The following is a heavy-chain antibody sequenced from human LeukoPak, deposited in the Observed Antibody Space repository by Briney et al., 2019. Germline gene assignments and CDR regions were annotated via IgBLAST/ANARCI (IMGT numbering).Heavy chain of an antibody. V-gene: IGHV2-70*11. J-gene: IGHJ4*02. CDR3: ARSVGGPYYFDY. Sequence: ESGPALVKPTQTLTLTCTFSGFSLSTSGMCVSWIRQPPGKALEWLARIDWDDDKYYSTSLKTRLTISKDTSKNQVVLTMTSMDSVDTATYYCARSVGGPYYFDYWGQGTLVTVSS. CDR1: GFSLSTSGMC. D-gene: IGHD3-16*01. CDR2: IDWDDDK.